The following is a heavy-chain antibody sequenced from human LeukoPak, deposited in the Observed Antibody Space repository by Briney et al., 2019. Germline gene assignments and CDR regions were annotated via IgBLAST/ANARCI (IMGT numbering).Heavy chain of an antibody. J-gene: IGHJ6*02. V-gene: IGHV4-59*01. Sequence: SETLSLTCTVSGGSISSYYWSWIRQPPGKGLEWIGYIYYSRSTNYNPSLKSRVTISVDTSKNQFSLKLSSVTAADTAVYYCARGAGKIAVAGIYYYYYYGMDVWGQGTTVTVSS. CDR2: IYYSRST. D-gene: IGHD6-19*01. CDR1: GGSISSYY. CDR3: ARGAGKIAVAGIYYYYYYGMDV.